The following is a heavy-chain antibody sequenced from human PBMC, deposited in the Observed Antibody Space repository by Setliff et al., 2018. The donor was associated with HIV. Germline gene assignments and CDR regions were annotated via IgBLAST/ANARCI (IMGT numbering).Heavy chain of an antibody. J-gene: IGHJ4*02. Sequence: SETLSLTCAVFGGSFSNYYWSWVRQPPGKGLEFVAEIDHEGTTNYNPSLKSRATISVDTSKNHLSLKLTSMTAADTGVYFCTLTHVGAQTHVGIPMIDNFWGQGTLVTVSS. CDR1: GGSFSNYY. D-gene: IGHD3-16*02. CDR3: TLTHVGAQTHVGIPMIDNF. V-gene: IGHV4-34*01. CDR2: IDHEGTT.